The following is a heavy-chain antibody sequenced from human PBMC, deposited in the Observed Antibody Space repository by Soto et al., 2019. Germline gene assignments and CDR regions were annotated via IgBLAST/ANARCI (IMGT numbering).Heavy chain of an antibody. V-gene: IGHV1-8*01. CDR3: ARVKYPPYYYYMDV. CDR2: MNPNSGDT. CDR1: GYTFTSYD. Sequence: GASVKVSCKASGYTFTSYDINWVRQATGQGLEWMGWMNPNSGDTGYAQKFQGRVTMTRNTSISTAYMELSSLRSEDTTVYYCARVKYPPYYYYMDVWGKGTTVTVSS. J-gene: IGHJ6*03. D-gene: IGHD2-2*02.